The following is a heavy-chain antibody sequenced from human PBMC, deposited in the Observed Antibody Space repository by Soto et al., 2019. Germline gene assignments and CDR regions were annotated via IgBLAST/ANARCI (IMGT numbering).Heavy chain of an antibody. CDR3: AKAGKGPYYYYGMDV. J-gene: IGHJ6*02. Sequence: EVQLLESGGGLVQPGGSLRLSCAASGFTFSSYVMSWVRQAPGKGLEWVSAISGSGGSTYYADSVKGRFTISRDNSKNTLYLQMNSLRAEDTAVYYCAKAGKGPYYYYGMDVWGQGTTVTVSS. CDR1: GFTFSSYV. V-gene: IGHV3-23*01. CDR2: ISGSGGST.